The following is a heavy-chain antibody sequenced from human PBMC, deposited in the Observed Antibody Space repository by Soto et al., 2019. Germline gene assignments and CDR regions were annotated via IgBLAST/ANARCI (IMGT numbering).Heavy chain of an antibody. CDR3: ARHSWLQLLPQY. Sequence: SETLSLTCTVSGGSVSSNCWSWIRQPPGKGLEWIGYIYYSGSTNYNPSLKSRVTISVDTSKNQFSLKLSSVTAADTAVYYCARHSWLQLLPQYWGPGTLVTVSS. J-gene: IGHJ1*01. D-gene: IGHD5-12*01. CDR2: IYYSGST. CDR1: GGSVSSNC. V-gene: IGHV4-59*08.